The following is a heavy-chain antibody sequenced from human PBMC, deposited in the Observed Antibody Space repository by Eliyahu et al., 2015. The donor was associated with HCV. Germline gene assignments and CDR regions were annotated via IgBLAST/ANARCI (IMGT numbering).Heavy chain of an antibody. CDR1: GYSFSNYW. V-gene: IGHV5-51*01. D-gene: IGHD4-23*01. CDR2: IYPGDSDT. J-gene: IGHJ4*02. CDR3: ARKNYGGHSVGFYFDY. Sequence: ASGYSFSNYWIAWVRQMPGKGLEWMGIIYPGDSDTRYSPSFQGQVTISAEKSISTAYLQWSGLKASDTAMYYCARKNYGGHSVGFYFDYWGQGTLVTVSS.